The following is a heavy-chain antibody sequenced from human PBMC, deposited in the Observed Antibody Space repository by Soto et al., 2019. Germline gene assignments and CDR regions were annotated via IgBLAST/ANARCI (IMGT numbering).Heavy chain of an antibody. CDR1: GGSIRSDSYY. D-gene: IGHD2-2*03. CDR3: AKGGWMLFDI. Sequence: SETLSVTSTVAGGSIRSDSYYWSWNRQPPGKGLEGIGYFYYNGSTIYNPSLKSRVTISVDTSKNQFSLKLNSVTAADTAVYYCAKGGWMLFDIWGQGTMVSVSS. CDR2: FYYNGST. J-gene: IGHJ3*02. V-gene: IGHV4-61*01.